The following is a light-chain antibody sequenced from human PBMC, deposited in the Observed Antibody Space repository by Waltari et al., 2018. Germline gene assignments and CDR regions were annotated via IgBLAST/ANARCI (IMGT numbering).Light chain of an antibody. CDR3: SSSAGTNNKHVV. Sequence: QSALTQPPPASGSPGQSVTISCTGTRSDVGGFAYFPWSQQHPGKAPKPMIYEVTRRPSGVPDRFSGSKSGNTAALTVSGLLADDEADYYCSSSAGTNNKHVVFGGGTKLTVL. J-gene: IGLJ3*02. V-gene: IGLV2-8*01. CDR2: EVT. CDR1: RSDVGGFAY.